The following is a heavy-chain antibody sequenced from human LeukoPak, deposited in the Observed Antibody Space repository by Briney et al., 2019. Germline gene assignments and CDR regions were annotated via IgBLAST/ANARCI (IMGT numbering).Heavy chain of an antibody. CDR1: GYTFTSYD. Sequence: ASVKVSCKASGYTFTSYDINWVRQATGQGLEWMGWMNPNSGNTGYAQKFQGRVTMTRDTSISTAYMELSSLRSEDTAVYYCARVERDSSSWIYYYYYMDVWGKGTTVTISS. CDR2: MNPNSGNT. CDR3: ARVERDSSSWIYYYYYMDV. V-gene: IGHV1-8*01. J-gene: IGHJ6*03. D-gene: IGHD6-13*01.